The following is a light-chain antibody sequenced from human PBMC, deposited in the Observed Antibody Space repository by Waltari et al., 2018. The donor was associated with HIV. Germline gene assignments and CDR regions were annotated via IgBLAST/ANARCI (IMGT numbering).Light chain of an antibody. CDR1: SSDVGGYDS. CDR3: CSYAGTYTYVR. Sequence: QSALTQPRSVSGSPGQSVTISCPGTSSDVGGYDSVPWYLHHPGKVPKRIIYEVITRPSGVPDRCSGSKSGNTASLTISGLQTEDEADYFCCSYAGTYTYVRFGGGTKLTVL. V-gene: IGLV2-11*01. J-gene: IGLJ3*02. CDR2: EVI.